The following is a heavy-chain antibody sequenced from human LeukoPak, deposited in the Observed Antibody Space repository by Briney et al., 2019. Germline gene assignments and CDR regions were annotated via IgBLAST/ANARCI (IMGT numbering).Heavy chain of an antibody. D-gene: IGHD3-22*01. J-gene: IGHJ2*01. CDR1: GFTFSSYA. CDR3: ARGYYYDSSGTDL. CDR2: ISYDGSNK. Sequence: GGSLRLSCAASGFTFSSYAMHWVRQAPGKGLEWVAVISYDGSNKYYADSVKGRFTISRDNSKNTLYLQMNSLRAEDTAVYYCARGYYYDSSGTDLWGRGTLVTVSS. V-gene: IGHV3-30*04.